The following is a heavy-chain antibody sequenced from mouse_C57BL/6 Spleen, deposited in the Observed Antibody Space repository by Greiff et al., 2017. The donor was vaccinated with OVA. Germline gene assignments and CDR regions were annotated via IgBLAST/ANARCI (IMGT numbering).Heavy chain of an antibody. CDR1: GYTFTSYG. CDR3: ASADGSSLAWFAY. D-gene: IGHD1-1*01. J-gene: IGHJ3*01. Sequence: VKLMESGAELARPGASVKLSCKASGYTFTSYGISWVKQRTGQGLEWIGEIYPRSGNTYYNEKFKGKATLTADKSSSTAYMELRSLTSEDSAVYFCASADGSSLAWFAYWGQGTLVTVSA. V-gene: IGHV1-81*01. CDR2: IYPRSGNT.